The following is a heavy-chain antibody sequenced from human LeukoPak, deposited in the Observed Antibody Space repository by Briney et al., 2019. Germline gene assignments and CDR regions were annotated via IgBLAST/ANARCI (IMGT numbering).Heavy chain of an antibody. J-gene: IGHJ5*02. CDR1: GYTFTGYY. V-gene: IGHV1-2*02. CDR2: INPNSGGT. D-gene: IGHD5-18*01. CDR3: ARDVGYSYGYNH. Sequence: ASVKVSCKASGYTFTGYYMHWVRQAPGQGLEWMGWINPNSGGTNYAQKFQGRVTMTRDTSISTAYMELSRLRSDDTAVYYCARDVGYSYGYNHWGQGTLVTVSS.